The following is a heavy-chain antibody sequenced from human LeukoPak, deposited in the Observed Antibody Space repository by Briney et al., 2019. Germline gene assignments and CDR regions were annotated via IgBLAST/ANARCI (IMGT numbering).Heavy chain of an antibody. J-gene: IGHJ6*03. CDR2: ISGSGDST. Sequence: GGSLRLSCAASGFTFSSYGMSWVRQAPGKGLEWVSAISGSGDSTYYADSVKGRFTISRDNSKNTLYLQMNSLRPEDTAVYYCAKGLKDIVVVPAGRRHYMDVWGKGTTVTISS. D-gene: IGHD2-2*01. CDR3: AKGLKDIVVVPAGRRHYMDV. CDR1: GFTFSSYG. V-gene: IGHV3-23*01.